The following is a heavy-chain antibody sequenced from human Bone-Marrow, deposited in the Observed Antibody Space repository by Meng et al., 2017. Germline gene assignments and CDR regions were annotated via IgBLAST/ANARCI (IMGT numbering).Heavy chain of an antibody. Sequence: GESLKISCAASGFTFSSYAMSWVRQAPGKRMEWVGRIKSNNDGETAEYAAPVTGRFTISRDDSKSTLYLQMSGLRIDDTGVYYCTRDDKAVSDYWGQGTLVTVSS. D-gene: IGHD3-9*01. V-gene: IGHV3-15*01. J-gene: IGHJ4*02. CDR1: GFTFSSYA. CDR2: IKSNNDGETA. CDR3: TRDDKAVSDY.